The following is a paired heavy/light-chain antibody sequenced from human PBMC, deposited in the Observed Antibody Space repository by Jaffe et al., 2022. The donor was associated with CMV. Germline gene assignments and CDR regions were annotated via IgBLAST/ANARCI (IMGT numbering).Light chain of an antibody. CDR3: FSPDSTTSHGA. CDR2: QDK. CDR1: TLPKKH. Sequence: SYELTQPPSVSVSPGQTARITCSGDTLPKKHAHWYQQKSGQAPMLVIYQDKKRPSGIPERFSGSSSGTTATLTISGAQIEDEADYFCFSPDSTTSHGAFGGGTKLTVL. J-gene: IGLJ2*01. V-gene: IGLV3-10*01.
Heavy chain of an antibody. Sequence: EVQLVQSGAEVKKPGESLKISCEGSGYTFSNYWIGWVRQRPGKGLDWMGTIYPGDSDTRYSPSFQGQVTISADKSINTAYLQWSSLKASDTAMYYCARRPPEWELGTFDLWGRGTLVNVSS. CDR3: ARRPPEWELGTFDL. CDR2: IYPGDSDT. CDR1: GYTFSNYW. V-gene: IGHV5-51*01. J-gene: IGHJ2*01. D-gene: IGHD1-26*01.